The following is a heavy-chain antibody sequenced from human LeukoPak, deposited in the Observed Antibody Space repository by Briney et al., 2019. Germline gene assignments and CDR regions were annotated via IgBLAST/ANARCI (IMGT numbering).Heavy chain of an antibody. Sequence: GASVKVPCKASGYTFTSYGISWVRQAPGQGLEWMGWISAYNGNTNYAQKLQGRVTMTTDTSTSTAYMELSSLRSDDTAVYYCARALPFRFDYYYGSGSYYNPYDYWGQGTLVTVSS. V-gene: IGHV1-18*01. J-gene: IGHJ4*02. CDR1: GYTFTSYG. CDR2: ISAYNGNT. D-gene: IGHD3-10*01. CDR3: ARALPFRFDYYYGSGSYYNPYDY.